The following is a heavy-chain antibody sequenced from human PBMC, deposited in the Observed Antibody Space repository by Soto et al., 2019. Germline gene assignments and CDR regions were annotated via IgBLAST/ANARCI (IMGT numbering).Heavy chain of an antibody. V-gene: IGHV1-8*01. CDR3: AKVSRKGSAIDFDY. Sequence: QVQLVQSGAELKKPGASVKVSCKASGYTFSNYDMNWVRQATGQGPEWIGWVNPNNGDTGYAQKFHGRVTLTTDISTPTAYMELTSLRSEDTAIYYCAKVSRKGSAIDFDYWGQRTLITVSS. D-gene: IGHD3-10*01. CDR1: GYTFSNYD. CDR2: VNPNNGDT. J-gene: IGHJ4*02.